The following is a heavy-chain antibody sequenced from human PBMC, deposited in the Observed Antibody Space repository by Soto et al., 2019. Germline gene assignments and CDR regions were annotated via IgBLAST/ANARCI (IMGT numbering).Heavy chain of an antibody. V-gene: IGHV1-45*02. J-gene: IGHJ3*01. CDR2: ITIYNGNT. CDR3: SRSSLVSASDSFDV. CDR1: GYTFTYRY. D-gene: IGHD3-22*01. Sequence: QMDLVQSGAEVKRPGSSVKISCTASGYTFTYRYLHWLRQAPGQPFEYMGWITIYNGNTGYAQRFKDRVIITRVNDSRAQSMELRGRTSEDTAMYYCSRSSLVSASDSFDVWGQRTLFTVCS.